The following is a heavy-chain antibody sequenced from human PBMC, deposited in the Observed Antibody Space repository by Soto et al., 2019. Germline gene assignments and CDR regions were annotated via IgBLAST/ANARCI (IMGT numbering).Heavy chain of an antibody. J-gene: IGHJ3*02. CDR3: ASLGDYGSGRGDAFDS. CDR1: GFTFSSYG. CDR2: IWYDGSNK. V-gene: IGHV3-33*01. D-gene: IGHD3-10*01. Sequence: QVQLVESGGGVVQPGRSLRLSCAASGFTFSSYGMHWVRQAPGKGLEWVAVIWYDGSNKYYADSVKGRFTISRDNSKNTLYLKMNSLRAEDTAVYYCASLGDYGSGRGDAFDSWGQGTMVTVSS.